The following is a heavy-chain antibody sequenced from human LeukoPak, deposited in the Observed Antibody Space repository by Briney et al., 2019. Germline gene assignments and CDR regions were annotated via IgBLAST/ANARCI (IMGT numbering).Heavy chain of an antibody. V-gene: IGHV3-21*01. J-gene: IGHJ4*02. Sequence: PGGSLRLSCAASGFTFSTYTMNWVRQAPGKGLEWVACIPASGTYSHHADSVKGRFTISRDNAKNSLYLDMDNLRAEDTAVYYCVRGDSRDYWGQGTLVTVSS. CDR1: GFTFSTYT. D-gene: IGHD6-13*01. CDR2: IPASGTYS. CDR3: VRGDSRDY.